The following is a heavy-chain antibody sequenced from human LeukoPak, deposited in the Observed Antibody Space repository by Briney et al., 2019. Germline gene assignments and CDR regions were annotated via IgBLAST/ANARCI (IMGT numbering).Heavy chain of an antibody. D-gene: IGHD4-17*01. CDR3: AKGRGTTVTSAANY. J-gene: IGHJ4*02. CDR2: ISSSSSYI. V-gene: IGHV3-21*01. Sequence: GGSLRLSCAASGFTFSSYSMNWVRQAPGKGLEGVSSISSSSSYIYYADSLKGRFTISRDNAKNSLYLQMNSLRAEDTAVYYCAKGRGTTVTSAANYWGQGTLVTVSS. CDR1: GFTFSSYS.